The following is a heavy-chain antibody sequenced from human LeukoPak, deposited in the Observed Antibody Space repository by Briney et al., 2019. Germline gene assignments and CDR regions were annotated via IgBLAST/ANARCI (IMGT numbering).Heavy chain of an antibody. CDR2: INPNSGGT. CDR3: ARKLWFGESPPGY. J-gene: IGHJ4*02. D-gene: IGHD3-10*01. Sequence: ASVKVSCKASGYTFTGYYMHWVRQAPGQGLEWMGWINPNSGGTNYAQKFQGRVTMTRDTSISTAYMELSRLTSDDTAVYYCARKLWFGESPPGYWGQGTLVTVSS. V-gene: IGHV1-2*02. CDR1: GYTFTGYY.